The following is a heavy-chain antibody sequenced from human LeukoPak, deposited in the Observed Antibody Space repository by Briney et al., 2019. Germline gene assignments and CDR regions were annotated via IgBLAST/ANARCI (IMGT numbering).Heavy chain of an antibody. V-gene: IGHV3-7*01. CDR3: ARDQGDFWSGYGRDY. CDR2: IKQDGSEK. D-gene: IGHD3-3*01. J-gene: IGHJ4*02. CDR1: GFTFSSYW. Sequence: GGSLRLSCGASGFTFSSYWMSWVRQAPGKGLEWVANIKQDGSEKYYVDSVKGRFTISRDNAKNSLYLQMNSLRAEDTAVYYCARDQGDFWSGYGRDYWGQGTLVTVSS.